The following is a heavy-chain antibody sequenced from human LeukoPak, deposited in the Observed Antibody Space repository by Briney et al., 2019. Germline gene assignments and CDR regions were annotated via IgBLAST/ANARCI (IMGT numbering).Heavy chain of an antibody. J-gene: IGHJ4*02. D-gene: IGHD3-9*01. CDR1: GFTFNNYA. V-gene: IGHV3-23*01. CDR3: VKSPNYDILTGYLDY. Sequence: GGSLRLSCAASGFTFNNYAMNWVRQAPGKGLEWVSGISGSTSSTYYADSVKGRFTISRDNSKNTLYLQMNSLRAEDTAVYYCVKSPNYDILTGYLDYWGQGTLVTVSS. CDR2: ISGSTSST.